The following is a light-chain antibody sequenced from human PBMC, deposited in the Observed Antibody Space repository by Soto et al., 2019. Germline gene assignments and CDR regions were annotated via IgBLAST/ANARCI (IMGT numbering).Light chain of an antibody. J-gene: IGLJ3*02. V-gene: IGLV2-14*01. Sequence: QSALTQPASVSGSPGQSITISCTGTSSDVGGYNYVSWYQQHPGKVSKLMIYEVRNRPSGVSIRFSGSKSGNTASLTISGLQAEDEADYYYSSYTSSATLVFGGGTKLTVL. CDR2: EVR. CDR3: SSYTSSATLV. CDR1: SSDVGGYNY.